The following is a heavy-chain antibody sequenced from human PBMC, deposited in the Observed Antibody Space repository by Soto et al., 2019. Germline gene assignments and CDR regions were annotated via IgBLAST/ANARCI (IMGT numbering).Heavy chain of an antibody. CDR3: ASTSSSGWRYDY. V-gene: IGHV4-61*01. D-gene: IGHD6-19*01. Sequence: PSETLSLTCTVSGGSVSSGSYYWSWIRQPPGKGLEWIGYIYYSGSTNYNPSLKSRVTISVGTSKNQFSLKLSSVTAADTAVYYCASTSSSGWRYDYWGQGTLVTVSS. CDR1: GGSVSSGSYY. CDR2: IYYSGST. J-gene: IGHJ4*02.